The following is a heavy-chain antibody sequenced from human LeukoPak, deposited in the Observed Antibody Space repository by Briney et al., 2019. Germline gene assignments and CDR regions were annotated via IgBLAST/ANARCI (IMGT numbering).Heavy chain of an antibody. CDR1: GFTFSRYS. CDR2: ISSSSGTI. V-gene: IGHV3-48*04. CDR3: ARGGGWIYYFDY. Sequence: GGSLRLSCAASGFTFSRYSMNWVRQAPGKGLEWISYISSSSGTIYYADSVKGRFTISRDNAKNSLYLQIHSLRGEDTALYYCARGGGWIYYFDYWGQGTLVTVSS. D-gene: IGHD3-10*01. J-gene: IGHJ4*02.